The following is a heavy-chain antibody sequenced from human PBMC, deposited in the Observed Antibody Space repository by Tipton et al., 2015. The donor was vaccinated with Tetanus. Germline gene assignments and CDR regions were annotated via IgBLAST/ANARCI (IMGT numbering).Heavy chain of an antibody. J-gene: IGHJ4*02. V-gene: IGHV4-59*01. Sequence: TLSLTCTVSGDSISNYHWSWIRPPPGKGLEWIGYIYYRGNTNYNPSLKKRVTISVDTSKNQFSLKLNSVTAADTAVYYCARVEEGYCSGGTCYFADWGRGTLVTVSS. D-gene: IGHD2-15*01. CDR3: ARVEEGYCSGGTCYFAD. CDR1: GDSISNYH. CDR2: IYYRGNT.